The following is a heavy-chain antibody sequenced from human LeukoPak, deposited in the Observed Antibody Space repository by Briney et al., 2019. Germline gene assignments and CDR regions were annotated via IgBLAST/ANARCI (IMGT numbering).Heavy chain of an antibody. CDR1: GGSISSGSYY. V-gene: IGHV4-61*02. D-gene: IGHD4-23*01. J-gene: IGHJ4*02. CDR3: ARERAPVVKD. CDR2: IYTSGST. Sequence: SETLSLTCTVSGGSISSGSYYWSWIRQPAGKGLEWIGRIYTSGSTNYNPSLKSRVTISVDTSKNHFSLKLSSVTAADTAVYYCARERAPVVKDWGQGTLVTVSS.